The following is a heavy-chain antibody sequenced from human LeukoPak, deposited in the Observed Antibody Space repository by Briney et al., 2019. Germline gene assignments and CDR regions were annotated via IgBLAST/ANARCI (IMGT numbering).Heavy chain of an antibody. CDR2: ISGSGDTT. CDR3: AKDTGYTTMVSYFDN. CDR1: GFTFRRYG. Sequence: TGGSLRLSCAASGFTFRRYGMSWVRQAPGKGLEWVSDISGSGDTTSYADSVKGRFTLSRGNSKNTLSLQMNGLRAEDAAVYYCAKDTGYTTMVSYFDNWGQGTLVTVSS. V-gene: IGHV3-23*01. D-gene: IGHD5-18*01. J-gene: IGHJ4*02.